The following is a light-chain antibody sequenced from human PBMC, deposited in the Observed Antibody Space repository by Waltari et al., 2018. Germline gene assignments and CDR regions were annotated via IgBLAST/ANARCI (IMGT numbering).Light chain of an antibody. V-gene: IGKV3-20*01. CDR2: GAS. CDR3: QQYGSFT. J-gene: IGKJ4*01. CDR1: QSVPHNY. Sequence: LSCRASQSVPHNYLAWYQHKPGQAPRLLIYGASRRATGTPVSISGSGSGTDFTLTISRLESEDSAVYFCQQYGSFTFGGGTKVEIK.